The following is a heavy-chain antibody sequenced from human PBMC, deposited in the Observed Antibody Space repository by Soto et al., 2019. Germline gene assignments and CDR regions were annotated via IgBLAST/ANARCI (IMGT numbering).Heavy chain of an antibody. D-gene: IGHD3-22*01. Sequence: QVQLQQWGARLWKPSETLSLTCAVYGGSLSGYSWSWIRQPPGKGLEWIAKINHRGTTTYNPSLKSRVSISVNMSTNQFSLKLSSVTAADTAVYYCARDYHDRSTYPFDSWGQGTLVTVSS. CDR1: GGSLSGYS. J-gene: IGHJ5*01. V-gene: IGHV4-34*01. CDR2: INHRGTT. CDR3: ARDYHDRSTYPFDS.